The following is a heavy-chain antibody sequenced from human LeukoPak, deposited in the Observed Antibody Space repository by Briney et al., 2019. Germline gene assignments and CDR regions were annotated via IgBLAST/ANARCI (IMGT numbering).Heavy chain of an antibody. V-gene: IGHV4-34*01. CDR1: GGSFSGYY. J-gene: IGHJ4*02. CDR2: INHSGST. D-gene: IGHD5-12*01. Sequence: KASETLSLTCAVYGGSFSGYYWSWIRQPPGKGLEWIGEINHSGSTNYNPSLKSRVTISVDKSKSQFSLRLTSVTAADTAVYYCARDKVANDYWGQGTLVTVAS. CDR3: ARDKVANDY.